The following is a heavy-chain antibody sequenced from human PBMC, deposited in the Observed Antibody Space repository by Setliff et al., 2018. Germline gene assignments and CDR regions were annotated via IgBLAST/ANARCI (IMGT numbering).Heavy chain of an antibody. CDR3: ARGPSGWSSATSRYYFYMDV. CDR1: GGTFSNSA. Sequence: SVKVSCKAFGGTFSNSAINWVRQAPGQGLEWMGGIIPIRGAADYAQKFQGKVTITADGSTSTAYMELTSLRSDDAAVYYCARGPSGWSSATSRYYFYMDVWGKGTTVTVSS. J-gene: IGHJ6*03. V-gene: IGHV1-69*13. D-gene: IGHD6-19*01. CDR2: IIPIRGAA.